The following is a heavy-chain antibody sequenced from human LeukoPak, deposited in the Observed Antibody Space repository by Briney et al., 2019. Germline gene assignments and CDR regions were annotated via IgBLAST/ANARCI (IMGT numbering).Heavy chain of an antibody. D-gene: IGHD4/OR15-4a*01. Sequence: GASVKVSCKASGYTFTGYFMHWVRQAPGPGLEWMGWINPNSGGTNYAQKFQGRVTITRDTSISTAYMELSRLTSDDTAVYHCARDILTDEAFDIWGQGTMVTVSS. CDR3: ARDILTDEAFDI. CDR2: INPNSGGT. V-gene: IGHV1-2*02. CDR1: GYTFTGYF. J-gene: IGHJ3*02.